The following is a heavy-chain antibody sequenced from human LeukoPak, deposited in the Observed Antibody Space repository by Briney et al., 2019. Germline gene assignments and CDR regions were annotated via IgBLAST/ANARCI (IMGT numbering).Heavy chain of an antibody. CDR2: ISGSGGST. CDR1: GFAFSAYA. V-gene: IGHV3-23*01. Sequence: GASLRLSCAASGFAFSAYAMSWVRQAPGKGLAWVSAISGSISGSGGSTYYADSVKGRFTISRDNSKNTLFLQLNSLGAEDTAVYYCAKEGIAVASFDYWGQGTLVTVSS. D-gene: IGHD6-19*01. CDR3: AKEGIAVASFDY. J-gene: IGHJ4*02.